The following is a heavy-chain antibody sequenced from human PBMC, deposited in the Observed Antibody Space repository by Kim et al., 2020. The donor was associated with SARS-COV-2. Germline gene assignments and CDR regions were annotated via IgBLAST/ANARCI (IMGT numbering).Heavy chain of an antibody. V-gene: IGHV3-30*18. CDR2: ISYDGSNK. D-gene: IGHD1-26*01. CDR3: AKSFSGSYFGYDY. J-gene: IGHJ4*02. CDR1: GFTFNTYG. Sequence: GGSLRLSCAVSGFTFNTYGMHWVRQAPGKGLEWEAVISYDGSNKYYADSVKGRFTISRDNSKNTLYLQMNSLRIEDTAVYYCAKSFSGSYFGYDYWGQGTLVTLSS.